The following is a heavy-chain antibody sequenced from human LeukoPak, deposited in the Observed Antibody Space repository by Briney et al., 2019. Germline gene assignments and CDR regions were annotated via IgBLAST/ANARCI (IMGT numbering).Heavy chain of an antibody. CDR1: GFTFSSYW. V-gene: IGHV3-48*02. Sequence: GGSLRLSCAASGFTFSSYWMSWVRQAPGKGLEWVSYISSSNNTIYYADSVKGRFTISRDNSKNSLYLQMNSLRDEDTAVYYCARSTYCGGDCYPALGYWGQGTPVTVSS. CDR2: ISSSNNTI. D-gene: IGHD2-21*02. J-gene: IGHJ4*02. CDR3: ARSTYCGGDCYPALGY.